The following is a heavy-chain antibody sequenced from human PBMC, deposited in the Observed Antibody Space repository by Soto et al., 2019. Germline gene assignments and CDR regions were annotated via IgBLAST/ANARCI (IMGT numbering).Heavy chain of an antibody. Sequence: SETLSLTCAVSGGSISSGGYSWSWIRQPPRKGMERIGYIYHSGSTYYNTSLKSRVIISVDRSKNQFSLKLSSVTAADTAVYYCAAMVRGSNWFDPWGQGTLVTVSS. V-gene: IGHV4-30-2*01. CDR2: IYHSGST. J-gene: IGHJ5*02. CDR3: AAMVRGSNWFDP. D-gene: IGHD3-10*01. CDR1: GGSISSGGYS.